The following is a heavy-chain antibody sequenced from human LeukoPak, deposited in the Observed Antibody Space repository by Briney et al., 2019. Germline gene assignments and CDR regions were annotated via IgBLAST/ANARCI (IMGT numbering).Heavy chain of an antibody. Sequence: PGTSLRLSCAASRFAFSDFDKIWVRQAPGKGLEWVSSISNSGGSTYYADSVKGRFTISRDNSKNTLYLQMNSLRAEDTAVYYCAKEGFDSWGQGTLVTVSS. CDR3: AKEGFDS. CDR1: RFAFSDFD. CDR2: ISNSGGST. J-gene: IGHJ4*02. V-gene: IGHV3-23*01.